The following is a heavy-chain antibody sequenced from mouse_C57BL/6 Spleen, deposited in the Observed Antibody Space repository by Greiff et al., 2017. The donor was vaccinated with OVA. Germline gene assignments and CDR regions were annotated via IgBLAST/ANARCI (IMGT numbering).Heavy chain of an antibody. CDR3: ASGYDGIDY. V-gene: IGHV1-69*01. Sequence: VKLQQPGAELVMPGASVKLSCKASGYTFTSYWMHWVKQRPGQGLEWIGEIDPSDSYTNYNQKFKGKSTLTVDKSSSTAYMQLSSLTSEDSAVYYCASGYDGIDYWGQGTTLTVSS. CDR1: GYTFTSYW. J-gene: IGHJ2*01. D-gene: IGHD2-2*01. CDR2: IDPSDSYT.